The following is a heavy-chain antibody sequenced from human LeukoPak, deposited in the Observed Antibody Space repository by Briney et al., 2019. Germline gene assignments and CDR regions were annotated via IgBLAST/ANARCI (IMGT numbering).Heavy chain of an antibody. V-gene: IGHV4-31*03. CDR2: IYYSGSI. CDR3: ARDYSGYATFDY. D-gene: IGHD5-12*01. J-gene: IGHJ4*02. Sequence: SQTLSLTCTVSGGSISSGGFYWRWIRQHPGKGLEWIGYIYYSGSIYYNPSLKSRVTISVDTSKNQFSLKLSSVTAADTAVYYCARDYSGYATFDYWGQRTLVTVSS. CDR1: GGSISSGGFY.